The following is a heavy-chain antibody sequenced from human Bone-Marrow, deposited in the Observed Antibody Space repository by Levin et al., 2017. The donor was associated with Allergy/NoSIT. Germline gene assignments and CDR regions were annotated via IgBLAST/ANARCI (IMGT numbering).Heavy chain of an antibody. CDR1: GFSFSSYS. CDR3: ERGGTAGTATDTFDV. CDR2: ISSMSSVI. J-gene: IGHJ3*01. V-gene: IGHV3-21*03. Sequence: PGGSLRLSCAASGFSFSSYSMNWVRQAPGKGLEWVSSISSMSSVIFYADSLEGRFTISSDNAKNSLYLQMNSMRAEDTAVYYCERGGTAGTATDTFDVWGQGTMVTVSS. D-gene: IGHD6-13*01.